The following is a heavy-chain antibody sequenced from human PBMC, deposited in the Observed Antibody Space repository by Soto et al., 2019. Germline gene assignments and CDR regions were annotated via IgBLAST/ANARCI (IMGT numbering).Heavy chain of an antibody. V-gene: IGHV4-31*03. CDR2: IYYSGST. CDR3: ARGPYGDYEDGYYYGMDV. J-gene: IGHJ6*04. CDR1: GGSISSGGYY. D-gene: IGHD4-17*01. Sequence: TSETLSLTCTVSGGSISSGGYYWSWIRQHPGKGLEWIGYIYYSGSTYYNPSLKSRVTISVDTSKNQFSLKLSSVTAADTAVYYCARGPYGDYEDGYYYGMDVWGKGTTVTVSS.